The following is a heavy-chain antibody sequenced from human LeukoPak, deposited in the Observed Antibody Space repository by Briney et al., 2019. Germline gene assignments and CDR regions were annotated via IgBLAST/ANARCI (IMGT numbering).Heavy chain of an antibody. V-gene: IGHV3-7*03. CDR3: ARSIPYGTTWYGRSDY. Sequence: GGSLRLSCAASGFPFSSYSMTWVRQAPGKGLEWVVNIKPDGTTKFYVDSVKGRFTISRDNALNSLYLQMNSLRAEDTAIYYCARSIPYGTTWYGRSDYWGQGTLVTVSS. CDR2: IKPDGTTK. CDR1: GFPFSSYS. D-gene: IGHD6-13*01. J-gene: IGHJ4*02.